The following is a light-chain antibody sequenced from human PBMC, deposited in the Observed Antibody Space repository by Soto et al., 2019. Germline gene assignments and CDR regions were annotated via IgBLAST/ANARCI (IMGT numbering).Light chain of an antibody. CDR1: SSNIGSNY. V-gene: IGLV1-47*02. CDR3: AAWDDSLGGLI. CDR2: SDN. Sequence: QAVVTQPPSASATPGQRVTLSCSGSSSNIGSNYVFWYQQLPGTAPKLLMFSDNQRPSGVPDRFSGSKSGTSASLAISGLRSEDGADYYCAAWDDSLGGLIFGSGTKVTVL. J-gene: IGLJ1*01.